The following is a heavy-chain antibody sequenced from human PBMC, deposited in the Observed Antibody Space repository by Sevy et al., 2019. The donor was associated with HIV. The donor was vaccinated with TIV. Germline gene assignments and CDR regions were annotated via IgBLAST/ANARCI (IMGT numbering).Heavy chain of an antibody. V-gene: IGHV1-69*13. Sequence: ASVKVSCKASGGTFINYAVTWVRQAPGQGLEWMGGFIPMFDTTNSAQKFQGRVTLTADGSTSTAYMELSSLRSEDTAVYYWASSYFDSSGYSPLFYYGMDVWGQGTTVTVSS. J-gene: IGHJ6*02. CDR3: ASSYFDSSGYSPLFYYGMDV. D-gene: IGHD3-22*01. CDR1: GGTFINYA. CDR2: FIPMFDTT.